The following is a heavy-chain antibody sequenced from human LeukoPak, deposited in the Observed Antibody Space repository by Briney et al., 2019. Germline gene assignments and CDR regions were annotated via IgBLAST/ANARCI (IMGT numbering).Heavy chain of an antibody. CDR2: ISAYNGNT. CDR3: ARNVIVGAVFDN. V-gene: IGHV1-18*01. D-gene: IGHD1-26*01. CDR1: GYTFNSYG. J-gene: IGHJ4*02. Sequence: GASVKVSCKASGYTFNSYGISWVRQAPGQGLEWMGWISAYNGNTNYAQKLQGRVTMTTDTTANTAYMELRSLRSDDTAVYYCARNVIVGAVFDNWGQGTLVTVSS.